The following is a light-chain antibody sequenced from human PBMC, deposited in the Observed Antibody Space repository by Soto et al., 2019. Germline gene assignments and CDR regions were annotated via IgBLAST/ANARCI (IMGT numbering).Light chain of an antibody. CDR1: SSVVGSYNL. CDR2: EVS. Sequence: SVLTQPASVSGSPGQSITISCTGTSSVVGSYNLVSWYQQHPGKAPKLMIYEVSKRPSGVSNRFSGSKSGNTASLTISGLQAEDEADYYCCSYAGSSTYVFVTGTKVTVL. J-gene: IGLJ1*01. V-gene: IGLV2-23*02. CDR3: CSYAGSSTYV.